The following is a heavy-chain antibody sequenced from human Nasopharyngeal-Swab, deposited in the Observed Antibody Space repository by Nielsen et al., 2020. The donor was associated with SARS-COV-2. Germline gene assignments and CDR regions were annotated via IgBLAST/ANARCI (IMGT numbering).Heavy chain of an antibody. D-gene: IGHD3-3*01. V-gene: IGHV4-59*01. CDR2: IYYSGST. J-gene: IGHJ6*02. CDR3: ARASYYDFWSGYYRSDYYGMDV. CDR1: GGSIRSSY. Sequence: SETLSLTCSVSGGSIRSSYWSWIRQPPGKGLEWLADIYYSGSTNYNPSLKSRVTISVDTSKNQFSLKLSSVTAADTAVYYCARASYYDFWSGYYRSDYYGMDVWGQGTTVTVSS.